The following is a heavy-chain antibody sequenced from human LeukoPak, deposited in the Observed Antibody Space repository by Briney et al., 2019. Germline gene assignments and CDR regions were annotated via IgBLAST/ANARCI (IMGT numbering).Heavy chain of an antibody. J-gene: IGHJ4*02. Sequence: NPSETLSLTCTVSVGSISSSSDYWFYWVWIRQPPGKGLEWIGSIYYSGSTHYNASLKSRITISVDTSKNQFSLKLRSVTAADTAVYYCARIPRGYSGYDTDYWGQGTLVTVSS. CDR3: ARIPRGYSGYDTDY. D-gene: IGHD5-12*01. CDR2: IYYSGST. V-gene: IGHV4-39*07. CDR1: VGSISSSSDY.